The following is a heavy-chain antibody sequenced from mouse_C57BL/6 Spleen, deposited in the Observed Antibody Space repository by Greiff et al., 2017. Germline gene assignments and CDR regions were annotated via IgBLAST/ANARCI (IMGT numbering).Heavy chain of an antibody. CDR3: AREEGYLAITTERRDAMDY. D-gene: IGHD1-1*01. V-gene: IGHV5-6*01. CDR1: GFTFSSYG. CDR2: ISSGGSYT. Sequence: EVNVVESGGDLVKPGGSLKLSCAASGFTFSSYGMSWVRQTPDKRLEWVATISSGGSYTYYPDSVKGRFTISRDNAKNTLYLQMSSLKSEDTAMYYGAREEGYLAITTERRDAMDYWGQGTSVTVSS. J-gene: IGHJ4*01.